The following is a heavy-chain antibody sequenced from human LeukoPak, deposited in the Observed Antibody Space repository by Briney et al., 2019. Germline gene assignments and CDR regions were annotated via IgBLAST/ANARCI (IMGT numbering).Heavy chain of an antibody. V-gene: IGHV4-4*07. J-gene: IGHJ5*02. CDR3: ARERRRKYYDSPNWFDP. Sequence: SETLSLTCTVSGASISSYYWSWSRQPAGKGLEWIGRIYVSGSTTYNPSLESRVTISVDTSKNQFSLKLSSVTAADTAVYYCARERRRKYYDSPNWFDPWGQGTLVTVSS. CDR1: GASISSYY. CDR2: IYVSGST. D-gene: IGHD3-22*01.